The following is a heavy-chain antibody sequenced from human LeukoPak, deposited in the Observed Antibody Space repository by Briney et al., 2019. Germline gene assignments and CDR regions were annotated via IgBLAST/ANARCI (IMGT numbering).Heavy chain of an antibody. CDR1: GFTFSSYG. Sequence: PGGSLRLSCAASGFTFSSYGMHWVRQAPGKGLEWVAFIRYDGSNKYYADSVKGRFTISRGNSKNTLYLQMNSLRAEDTAVYYCAKDLDPFLRGSLDYWGQGTLVTVSS. J-gene: IGHJ4*02. D-gene: IGHD3-10*01. CDR3: AKDLDPFLRGSLDY. V-gene: IGHV3-30*02. CDR2: IRYDGSNK.